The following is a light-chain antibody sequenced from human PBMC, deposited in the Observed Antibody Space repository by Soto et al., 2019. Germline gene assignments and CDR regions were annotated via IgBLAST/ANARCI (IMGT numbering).Light chain of an antibody. Sequence: DIVMTQSPDSLAVSLGERATINCKSSQSVLYSSNNKNYLAWYQQKPGQPPKLPIYWASTRESGVPDRLSGRGSGTDFTLTISSLQPEDLAVYYCQQYYSTLYTFGQGTNLEIK. V-gene: IGKV4-1*01. CDR2: WAS. CDR1: QSVLYSSNNKNY. CDR3: QQYYSTLYT. J-gene: IGKJ2*01.